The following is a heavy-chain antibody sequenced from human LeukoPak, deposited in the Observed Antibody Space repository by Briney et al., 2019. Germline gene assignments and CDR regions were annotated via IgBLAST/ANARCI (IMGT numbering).Heavy chain of an antibody. D-gene: IGHD2-2*01. J-gene: IGHJ5*02. CDR2: ISSSSSYI. Sequence: GGFLRLSCAASGFTFSSYSMSWVRQAPGKGLEWVSSISSSSSYIYYADSVKGRFTISRDNAKNSLYLQMNSLRAEDTAVYYCARGRVAAMGWFDPWGQGTLVTVSS. CDR1: GFTFSSYS. V-gene: IGHV3-21*01. CDR3: ARGRVAAMGWFDP.